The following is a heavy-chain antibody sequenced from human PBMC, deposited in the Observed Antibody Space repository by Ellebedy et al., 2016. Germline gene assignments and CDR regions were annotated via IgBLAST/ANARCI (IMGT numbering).Heavy chain of an antibody. CDR2: ISGDRKTI. V-gene: IGHV3-48*02. D-gene: IGHD1-1*01. CDR3: ARGYRENSFDR. CDR1: GFDFNTYS. Sequence: GGSLRLSXAASGFDFNTYSMDWVRQTPGKGLEWVAFISGDRKTIYYADSVKGRFTISRDNGRTSVYLQMSSLTDEDTAVYFCARGYRENSFDRWGQGTLVSVSS. J-gene: IGHJ4*02.